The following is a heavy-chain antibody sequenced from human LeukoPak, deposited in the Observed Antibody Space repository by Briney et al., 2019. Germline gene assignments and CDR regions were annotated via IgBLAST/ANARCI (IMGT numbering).Heavy chain of an antibody. J-gene: IGHJ4*02. CDR2: IYYSGST. Sequence: SETLSLTCTVSGVSISSSSYYWGWIRQPPGKGLEWTGSIYYSGSTYYHPSLKSRVTISVDTSKNQFSLKLSSVTAADTAVYFCARLDWGSRGSGSFDIWGQGTLVIVSS. CDR1: GVSISSSSYY. V-gene: IGHV4-39*01. D-gene: IGHD7-27*01. CDR3: ARLDWGSRGSGSFDI.